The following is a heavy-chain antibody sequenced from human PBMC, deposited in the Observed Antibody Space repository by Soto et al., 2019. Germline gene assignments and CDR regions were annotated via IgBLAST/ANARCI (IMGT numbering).Heavy chain of an antibody. CDR3: ARSGHSFAGAV. CDR2: MHYTGYS. V-gene: IGHV4-59*01. D-gene: IGHD3-16*01. CDR1: GASMNDYY. J-gene: IGHJ4*02. Sequence: SETLSLNCTVSGASMNDYYGSWIRQPPGKGLEWIGYMHYTGYSNYNASLKSRVTISIDRSKNQISLNLRSLTAADTAVYYCARSGHSFAGAVWGQGTRVTVSS.